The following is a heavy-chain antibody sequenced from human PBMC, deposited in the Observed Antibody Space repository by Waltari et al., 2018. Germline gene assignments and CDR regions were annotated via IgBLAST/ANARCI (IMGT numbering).Heavy chain of an antibody. CDR2: IYYSGRT. Sequence: QLQLQESGPGLVKPSETLSLTSTVSGGSISSSSYYWGWIRQPPGKGLEWIGSIYYSGRTSYNPALKSRVPMSVDTSKNQSSLKLSSVTAADTAVYYCARDPSDYDFWSGYYSVGVGWFDPWGQGTLVTVSS. J-gene: IGHJ5*02. CDR3: ARDPSDYDFWSGYYSVGVGWFDP. D-gene: IGHD3-3*01. CDR1: GGSISSSSYY. V-gene: IGHV4-39*07.